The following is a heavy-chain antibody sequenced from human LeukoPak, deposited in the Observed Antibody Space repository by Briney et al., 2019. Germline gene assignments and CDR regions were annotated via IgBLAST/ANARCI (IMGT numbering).Heavy chain of an antibody. J-gene: IGHJ4*02. Sequence: GGSLRLSCAASGFTFSSYSMNWVRQAPGKGLEWVSYISSSSSTIYYADSVKGRFTISGDNAKNSLYLQMNSLRAEDTAVYYCAREQLGGAPRRGAFDYWGQGTLVTVSS. CDR2: ISSSSSTI. V-gene: IGHV3-48*04. D-gene: IGHD3-16*01. CDR3: AREQLGGAPRRGAFDY. CDR1: GFTFSSYS.